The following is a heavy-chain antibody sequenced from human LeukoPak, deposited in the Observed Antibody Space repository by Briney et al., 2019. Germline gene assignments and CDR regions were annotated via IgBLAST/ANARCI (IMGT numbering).Heavy chain of an antibody. D-gene: IGHD6-19*01. V-gene: IGHV4-39*01. Sequence: SETLSLTCAVSGASISGSGYYLGWIRQPPGKGLEWIGNIYYTGSTYYNASLQSRVTISIDMSKNQFSLRLSSVTAADTAMYYCVKSGGYGLVDYWGQGTLVTVSS. CDR3: VKSGGYGLVDY. CDR1: GASISGSGYY. J-gene: IGHJ4*02. CDR2: IYYTGST.